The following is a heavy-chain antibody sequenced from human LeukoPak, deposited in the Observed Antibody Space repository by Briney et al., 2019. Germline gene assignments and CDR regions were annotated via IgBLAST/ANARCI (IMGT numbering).Heavy chain of an antibody. Sequence: SATLSLTCTVSGGSISSSSYYWGWIRQPPGKGLEWIGSIYYSGSTYYNPSLKSRVTISVDTSKNQFSLKLSSVTAADTAVYYCARHIGFEAFDIWGQGTMVTVCS. CDR1: GGSISSSSYY. CDR2: IYYSGST. CDR3: ARHIGFEAFDI. V-gene: IGHV4-39*01. J-gene: IGHJ3*02.